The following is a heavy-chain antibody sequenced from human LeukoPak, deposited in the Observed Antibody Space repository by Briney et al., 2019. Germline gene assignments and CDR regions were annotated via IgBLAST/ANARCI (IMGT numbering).Heavy chain of an antibody. J-gene: IGHJ4*02. Sequence: PGGSLRLSCAASGFTFSSYAMSWVRQAPGKGLEWVSAISGSGGSTYYADSVKGRFTISRDNSKNTLYLQMNGLRAEDTAVYYCAKYYDSSGYFSYFDYWGQGTLVTVSS. D-gene: IGHD3-22*01. CDR1: GFTFSSYA. V-gene: IGHV3-23*01. CDR2: ISGSGGST. CDR3: AKYYDSSGYFSYFDY.